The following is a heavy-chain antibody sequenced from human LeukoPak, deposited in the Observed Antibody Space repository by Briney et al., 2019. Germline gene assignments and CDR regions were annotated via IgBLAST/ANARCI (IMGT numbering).Heavy chain of an antibody. Sequence: GGSLRLSCAASGFTFSVYWMGWVRQAPGKGLEWVANIKQDGSEKYYVDSVKGRFTISRDNAKNSLYLQMHSLRAEDTAVYYCARGHTAVTRHFDFWGQGTLVTVSS. D-gene: IGHD4-17*01. V-gene: IGHV3-7*01. CDR2: IKQDGSEK. CDR3: ARGHTAVTRHFDF. J-gene: IGHJ4*02. CDR1: GFTFSVYW.